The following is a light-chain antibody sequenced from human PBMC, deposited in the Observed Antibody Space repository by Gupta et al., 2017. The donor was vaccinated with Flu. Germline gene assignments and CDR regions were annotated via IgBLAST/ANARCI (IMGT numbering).Light chain of an antibody. CDR2: KAS. Sequence: PSTLSASVGDRVTITCRASQSISSWLAWYQQKPGKAPKLLIYKASSLESGVPSRFSGSGSGTEFTLTISSLQPDDFATYYCQQDNSYFYTFGQGTKMEIK. CDR3: QQDNSYFYT. J-gene: IGKJ2*01. CDR1: QSISSW. V-gene: IGKV1-5*03.